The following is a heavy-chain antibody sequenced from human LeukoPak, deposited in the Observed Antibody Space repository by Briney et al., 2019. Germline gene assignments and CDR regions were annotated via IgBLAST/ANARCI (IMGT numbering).Heavy chain of an antibody. CDR1: GYTFTGYY. CDR3: ASEDTAMVMVWFDP. J-gene: IGHJ5*02. D-gene: IGHD5-18*01. CDR2: INPNSGGT. Sequence: ASVKVSCKASGYTFTGYYMHWVRQAPGQGLEWMGWINPNSGGTNYAQKFQGRVTMTRDTSISTAYMELSRLRSDDTAVYYCASEDTAMVMVWFDPWGQGTLVTVSS. V-gene: IGHV1-2*02.